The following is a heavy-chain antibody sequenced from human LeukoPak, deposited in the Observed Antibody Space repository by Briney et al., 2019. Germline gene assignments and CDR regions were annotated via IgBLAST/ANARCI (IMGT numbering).Heavy chain of an antibody. D-gene: IGHD3-22*01. Sequence: PGGSLRLSCAASGFTVSSNYMSWVRQAPGKGLEWVSVIYSGGSTYYADSVKGRFTISRDNSENTLYLQMNSLRAEDTAVYYCARDFPSTYYYDSSGYRGGYWGQGTLVTVSS. J-gene: IGHJ4*02. CDR2: IYSGGST. CDR1: GFTVSSNY. CDR3: ARDFPSTYYYDSSGYRGGY. V-gene: IGHV3-53*01.